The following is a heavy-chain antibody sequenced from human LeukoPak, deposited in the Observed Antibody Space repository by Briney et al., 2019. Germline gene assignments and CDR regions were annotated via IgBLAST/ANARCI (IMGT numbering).Heavy chain of an antibody. CDR3: ARMGLYSSDTFDI. J-gene: IGHJ3*02. D-gene: IGHD5-12*01. CDR2: IYYTGST. CDR1: GGSISTYY. V-gene: IGHV4-59*01. Sequence: SETLSLTCTVSGGSISTYYWSWIRQPPGKGLEWIGYIYYTGSTNYNPSLKSRVTISVDTSKNHFSLNLSSVTAADTPVYYCARMGLYSSDTFDIWGQGTMITVSS.